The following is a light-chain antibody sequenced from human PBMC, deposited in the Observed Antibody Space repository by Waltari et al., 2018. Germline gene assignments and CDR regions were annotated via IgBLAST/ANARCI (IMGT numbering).Light chain of an antibody. V-gene: IGKV2D-29*01. CDR3: MQSIQFPRT. CDR2: DLF. CDR1: QSLLHSDRKTY. J-gene: IGKJ1*01. Sequence: DIVMTQTPLSLSVTPGQPASISCRSSQSLLHSDRKTYLSWFLQKAGQPPRVLIYDLFNRFPGVPDRFSGSGSGTDFTLRISRVEPEDVGVYYCMQSIQFPRTFGQGTKVDIK.